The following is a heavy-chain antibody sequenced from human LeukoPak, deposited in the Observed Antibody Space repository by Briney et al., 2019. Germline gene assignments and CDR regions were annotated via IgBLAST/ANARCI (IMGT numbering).Heavy chain of an antibody. CDR2: ISGSGSGGST. V-gene: IGHV3-23*01. Sequence: GGSLRLSCAASGFTFSSYAMSWVRQAPGKGLEWVSSISGSGSGGSTYYADSVKGRFTISRDNSKNTLYLQMNSLRAEDTAVYYCARDSTLTFDYWGQGTLVTVSS. CDR1: GFTFSSYA. CDR3: ARDSTLTFDY. J-gene: IGHJ4*02.